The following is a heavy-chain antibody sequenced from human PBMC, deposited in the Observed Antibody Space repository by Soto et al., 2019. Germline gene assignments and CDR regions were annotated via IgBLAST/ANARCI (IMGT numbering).Heavy chain of an antibody. V-gene: IGHV1-3*01. J-gene: IGHJ4*02. D-gene: IGHD5-12*01. Sequence: ASVKVSCKASGYTFTSYAMHWVRQAPGQRLEWMGWINAGNGNTKYSQKFQGRVTITRDTSASTAYMELSSLRSEDTAVYYCARDLTQRWLQSYFDYWGQGTLVTVSS. CDR2: INAGNGNT. CDR3: ARDLTQRWLQSYFDY. CDR1: GYTFTSYA.